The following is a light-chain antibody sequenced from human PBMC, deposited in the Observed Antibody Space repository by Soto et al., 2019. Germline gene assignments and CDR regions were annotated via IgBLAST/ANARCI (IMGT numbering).Light chain of an antibody. J-gene: IGLJ2*01. V-gene: IGLV1-40*01. CDR2: DNS. Sequence: QSVLTQPPSLSGAPGQRVTISCTGSRSNIGAGYDVHWYQHLPGTAPKVLIFDNSNRPSGVPDRFSGSKSCTSDSLAITGLQAEDEAVYYCHSYDVSLRGPAFGGGTKVTGL. CDR3: HSYDVSLRGPA. CDR1: RSNIGAGYD.